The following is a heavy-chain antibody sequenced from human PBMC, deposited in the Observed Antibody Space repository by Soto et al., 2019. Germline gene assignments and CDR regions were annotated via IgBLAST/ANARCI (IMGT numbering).Heavy chain of an antibody. V-gene: IGHV1-69*12. J-gene: IGHJ6*02. Sequence: QVQLVQSGAEVKKPGSSVKVSCTASGGSLSNFGISWVRQAPGQGLEWMGAIIPVFGTPNYAQKFQDRVTINADEYTTTVYMEVRSLTSEDTAVYYCARGDATKIVVTPYYAMDVWGQGTTVTVSS. CDR3: ARGDATKIVVTPYYAMDV. CDR2: IIPVFGTP. CDR1: GGSLSNFG. D-gene: IGHD3-22*01.